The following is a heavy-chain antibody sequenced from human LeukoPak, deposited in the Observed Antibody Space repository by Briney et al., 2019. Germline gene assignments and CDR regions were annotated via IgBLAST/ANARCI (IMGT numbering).Heavy chain of an antibody. CDR2: MNPNSGNT. J-gene: IGHJ4*02. CDR3: ARGAGGYCSGGSCCRFPRRGPGSDY. CDR1: GYTFTSYD. Sequence: WASVKASCKASGYTFTSYDINWVRQATGQGLEWMGWMNPNSGNTGYAQKFQGRVTMTRNTSISTAYMELSSLRSEDTAVYYCARGAGGYCSGGSCCRFPRRGPGSDYWGQGTLVTVSS. V-gene: IGHV1-8*01. D-gene: IGHD2-15*01.